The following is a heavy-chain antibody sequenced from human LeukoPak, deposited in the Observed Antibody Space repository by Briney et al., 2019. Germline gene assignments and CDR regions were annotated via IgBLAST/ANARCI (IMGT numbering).Heavy chain of an antibody. J-gene: IGHJ4*02. V-gene: IGHV3-30*18. CDR2: VSYDGANK. Sequence: GGSLRLSCAASGFSFSNYGMHWVRQAPGKGLEWVAIVSYDGANKYYADSVKGRFTISRDNSKNTLYLQMNSLRAEDTAVYYCAKAPSGIQLWLGSNWGQGTLVTVSS. CDR3: AKAPSGIQLWLGSN. CDR1: GFSFSNYG. D-gene: IGHD5-18*01.